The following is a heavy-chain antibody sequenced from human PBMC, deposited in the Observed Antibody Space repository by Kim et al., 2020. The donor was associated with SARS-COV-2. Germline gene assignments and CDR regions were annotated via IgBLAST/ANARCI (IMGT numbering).Heavy chain of an antibody. CDR1: GYSISSGYY. CDR3: ASSSWYDGYYYYGMDV. J-gene: IGHJ6*02. D-gene: IGHD6-13*01. CDR2: IYHSGST. V-gene: IGHV4-38-2*02. Sequence: SETLSLTCTVSGYSISSGYYWGWIRHPPGKGLEWIGSIYHSGSTYYNPSLKSRVTISVDTSKNQFSLKLSSVTAADTAVYYCASSSWYDGYYYYGMDVWGQGTTVTLSS.